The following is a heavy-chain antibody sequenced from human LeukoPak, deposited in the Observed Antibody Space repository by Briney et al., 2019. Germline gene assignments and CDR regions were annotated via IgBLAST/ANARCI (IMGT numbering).Heavy chain of an antibody. CDR2: IKQDGSEK. D-gene: IGHD2-2*02. Sequence: PGGSLRLSCAASGFTFSSYWMSWVRQAPGKGLEWVANIKQDGSEKYYVDSVKGRFTISRDNAKNSLYLQMNSLRAEDTAVYYCARGRGCSSNSCYSDYWGQGTLVTVSS. J-gene: IGHJ4*02. V-gene: IGHV3-7*01. CDR3: ARGRGCSSNSCYSDY. CDR1: GFTFSSYW.